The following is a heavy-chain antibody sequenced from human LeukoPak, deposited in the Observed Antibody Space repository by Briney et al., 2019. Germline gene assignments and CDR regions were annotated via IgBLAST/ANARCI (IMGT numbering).Heavy chain of an antibody. CDR2: ISSSSSYI. CDR3: ARGTCSSTSCFLFDY. D-gene: IGHD2-2*01. CDR1: GFTFCSYS. Sequence: GGSLRLSCAASGFTFCSYSMNWVRQAPGKGLEWVSSISSSSSYIYYADSVKGRFTISRDNAKNSLYLQMNSLRAEDTALYYCARGTCSSTSCFLFDYWGQGTLVTVSS. V-gene: IGHV3-21*01. J-gene: IGHJ4*02.